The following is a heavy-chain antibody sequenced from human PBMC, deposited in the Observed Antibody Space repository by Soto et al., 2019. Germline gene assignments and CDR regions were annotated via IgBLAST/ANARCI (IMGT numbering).Heavy chain of an antibody. CDR2: IYYSGST. J-gene: IGHJ4*02. V-gene: IGHV4-30-4*01. CDR1: GGSISSGDYY. D-gene: IGHD2-2*01. CDR3: ARLLLGYCSSTSCYEGPRFDY. Sequence: PSETLSLTCTVSGGSISSGDYYRSWIRQPPGKGLEWIGYIYYSGSTYYNPSLKSRVTISVDTSKNQFSLKLSSVTAADTAVYYCARLLLGYCSSTSCYEGPRFDYWGQGTLVTVSS.